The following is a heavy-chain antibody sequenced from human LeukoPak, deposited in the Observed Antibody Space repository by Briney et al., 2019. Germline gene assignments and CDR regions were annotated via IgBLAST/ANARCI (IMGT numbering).Heavy chain of an antibody. CDR2: TSSSDAGT. J-gene: IGHJ4*02. V-gene: IGHV3-23*01. Sequence: GGSLRLSCAASGFTLSTYAMSWVRQTPGKGLEWVAATSSSDAGTYHADSVRGRFTISRDNSKNTPYLQTNSLRAEAAAVYFCTKAPVTSCRGAYCYPFDSWGQGTLVTVSS. CDR1: GFTLSTYA. CDR3: TKAPVTSCRGAYCYPFDS. D-gene: IGHD2-21*01.